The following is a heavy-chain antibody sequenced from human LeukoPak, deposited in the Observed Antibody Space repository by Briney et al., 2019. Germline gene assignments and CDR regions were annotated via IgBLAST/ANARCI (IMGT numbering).Heavy chain of an antibody. CDR1: GFTFSSYT. J-gene: IGHJ6*02. D-gene: IGHD2-2*01. V-gene: IGHV3-21*01. CDR3: ARESHCSSTSCFHYYYYYGMDV. Sequence: GGSLRLSCAASGFTFSSYTMNWVRQAPGKGLEWVPSISSSSSYIYYADSVKGRFTISRDNAKNSLYLQMNSLRAEDTAVYYCARESHCSSTSCFHYYYYYGMDVWGQGTTVTVSS. CDR2: ISSSSSYI.